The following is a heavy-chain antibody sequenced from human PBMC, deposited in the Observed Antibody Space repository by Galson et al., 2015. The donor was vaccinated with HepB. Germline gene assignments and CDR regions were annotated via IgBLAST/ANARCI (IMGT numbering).Heavy chain of an antibody. D-gene: IGHD3-10*01. J-gene: IGHJ4*02. CDR3: TKNYYGSGSYYATLGDY. CDR2: ISYDGTDK. Sequence: SLRLSCAASGFTFNSYGMHWVRQAPGKGLDWVAVISYDGTDKFYADSVKGRFTISRDNSKNTVYLQMNSLRAEGTAVYYCTKNYYGSGSYYATLGDYWGQGTLVTVSS. V-gene: IGHV3-30*18. CDR1: GFTFNSYG.